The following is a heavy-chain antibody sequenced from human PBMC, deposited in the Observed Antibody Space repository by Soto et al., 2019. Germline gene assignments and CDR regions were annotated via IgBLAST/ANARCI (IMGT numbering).Heavy chain of an antibody. V-gene: IGHV1-69*06. CDR1: GGTFSSYP. J-gene: IGHJ6*02. D-gene: IGHD5-18*01. Sequence: SVKLSCKASGGTFSSYPISWVRQAPGQALEWMGGIIPIFGTANYAQKFQGRVTITADKSPSTAYMELSSLRSEDTAVYYRARDPTWIPEPYYYAMDVWGQGTTVTDSS. CDR2: IIPIFGTA. CDR3: ARDPTWIPEPYYYAMDV.